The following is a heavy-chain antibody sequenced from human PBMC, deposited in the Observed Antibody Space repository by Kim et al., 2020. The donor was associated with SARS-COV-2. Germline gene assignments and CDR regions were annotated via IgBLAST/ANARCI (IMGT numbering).Heavy chain of an antibody. J-gene: IGHJ6*02. V-gene: IGHV3-21*01. CDR2: ISSSSSYI. CDR3: AREEGGYYDSSGYLTPDYYYGMDV. D-gene: IGHD3-22*01. Sequence: GGSLRLSRAASGFTFSSYSMNWVRQAPGKGLEWVSSISSSSSYIYYADSVKGRFTISRDNAKNSLYLQMNSLRAEDTAVYYCAREEGGYYDSSGYLTPDYYYGMDVWGQGTTVTVSS. CDR1: GFTFSSYS.